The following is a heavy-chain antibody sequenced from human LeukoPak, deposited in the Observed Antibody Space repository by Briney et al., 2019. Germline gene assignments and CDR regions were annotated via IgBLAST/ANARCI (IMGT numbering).Heavy chain of an antibody. D-gene: IGHD3-22*01. CDR1: GFTFSNYW. V-gene: IGHV3-7*01. J-gene: IGHJ4*02. Sequence: GGSLRLSCAASGFTFSNYWMSWVRQAPGKGLEWVANIKQDGSEKYYVDSVKGRFTISRDNAKNSLYLQMNSLRAEDTAVYYCARSQGPDYYDSSGYDYWGQGTLVTVSS. CDR2: IKQDGSEK. CDR3: ARSQGPDYYDSSGYDY.